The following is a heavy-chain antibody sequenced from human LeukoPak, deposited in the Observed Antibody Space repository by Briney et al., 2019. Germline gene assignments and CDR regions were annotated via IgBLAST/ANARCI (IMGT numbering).Heavy chain of an antibody. CDR2: IKQDGSEK. D-gene: IGHD1-26*01. J-gene: IGHJ4*02. V-gene: IGHV3-7*01. Sequence: TGGPLRLSCAASGFTFSSYWMSWVRQAPGKGLEWVANIKQDGSEKYYVDSVKGRFTISRDNAKNSLYLQMNSLRAEDTAVYYCARDPGAGTILPLDYFDYWGQGTLVTVSS. CDR1: GFTFSSYW. CDR3: ARDPGAGTILPLDYFDY.